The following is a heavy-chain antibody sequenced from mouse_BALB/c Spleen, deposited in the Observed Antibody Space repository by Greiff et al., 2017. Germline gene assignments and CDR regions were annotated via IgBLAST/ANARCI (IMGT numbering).Heavy chain of an antibody. CDR3: ARSSYYYGSVQAWFAY. V-gene: IGHV1-7*01. Sequence: QVQLQQPGAELVKPGAPVKLSCKASGYTFTSYWMNWVKQRPGQGLEWIGYINPSTGYTEYNQKFKDKATLTADKSSSTAYMQLSSLTSEDSAVYYCARSSYYYGSVQAWFAYWGQGTLVTVSA. CDR2: INPSTGYT. J-gene: IGHJ3*01. CDR1: GYTFTSYW. D-gene: IGHD1-1*01.